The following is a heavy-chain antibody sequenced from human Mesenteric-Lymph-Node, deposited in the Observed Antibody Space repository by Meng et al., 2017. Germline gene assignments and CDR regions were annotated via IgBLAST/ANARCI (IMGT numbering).Heavy chain of an antibody. D-gene: IGHD2-15*01. J-gene: IGHJ4*02. CDR2: IYSGGGT. CDR3: ASTSRLLVAATLDY. V-gene: IGHV4-61*02. Sequence: SETLSLTCTVSGDSISTGSYYWTWIRQPAGKGLEWIGRIYSGGGTNYNPSLKSRVTISVDTSKNQFSLKLGSVTDADTAVYFCASTSRLLVAATLDYWGQGTLVTVSS. CDR1: GDSISTGSYY.